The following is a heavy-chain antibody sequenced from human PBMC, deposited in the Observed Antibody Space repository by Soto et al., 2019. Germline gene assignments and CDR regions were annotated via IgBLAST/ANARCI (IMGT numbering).Heavy chain of an antibody. CDR2: IWYDGSKQ. CDR3: ASAPYYDRWYFDY. V-gene: IGHV3-33*01. Sequence: QVQLVESGGDVVQPGRSLRLSCAASGFPFSSSAMHWVRQAPGKGLEWVAVIWYDGSKQYYVDSVKGRFTISRDTSKSTLYLQMNSLRPEDTAVYDCASAPYYDRWYFDYWGQGTLVTVS. D-gene: IGHD3-16*01. CDR1: GFPFSSSA. J-gene: IGHJ4*02.